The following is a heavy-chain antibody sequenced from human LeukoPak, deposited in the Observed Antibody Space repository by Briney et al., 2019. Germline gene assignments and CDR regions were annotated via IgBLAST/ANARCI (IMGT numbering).Heavy chain of an antibody. J-gene: IGHJ4*02. V-gene: IGHV4-34*01. CDR1: GGSFSGYY. D-gene: IGHD6-13*01. Sequence: PSETLSLTCAVYGGSFSGYYWSWIRQPPGKGLEWIGEINHSGSTNYNPSPKSRGPRSVDTSKNQFSLKLRSVTAADTAVYYCARNAETLFWAAAGTLDYWGERTLVTVSS. CDR2: INHSGST. CDR3: ARNAETLFWAAAGTLDY.